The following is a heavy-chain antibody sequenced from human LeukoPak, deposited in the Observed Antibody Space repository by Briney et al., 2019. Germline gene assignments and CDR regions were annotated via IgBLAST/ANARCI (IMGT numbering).Heavy chain of an antibody. J-gene: IGHJ4*02. CDR2: IKSKSDDETT. Sequence: GGSLRLSCVASGFSFSDAWMNWARQAPGKGLEWVGRIKSKSDDETTDYAAPVKGRFTISRDDSKNTVFVQLNSLKTEDTGVYYCAAGTGTSDFDYWGQGTLVTVSS. CDR3: AAGTGTSDFDY. V-gene: IGHV3-15*01. D-gene: IGHD1-7*01. CDR1: GFSFSDAW.